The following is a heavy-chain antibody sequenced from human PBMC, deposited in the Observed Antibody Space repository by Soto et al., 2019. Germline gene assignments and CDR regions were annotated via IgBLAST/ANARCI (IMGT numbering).Heavy chain of an antibody. CDR1: GFTFSSYG. J-gene: IGHJ4*02. CDR3: ARVSRPVTTLSEGIDY. CDR2: IWYDGSNK. D-gene: IGHD4-4*01. V-gene: IGHV3-33*01. Sequence: QVQLVESGGGVVQPGRSLRLSCAASGFTFSSYGMHWVRQAPGKGLEWVAVIWYDGSNKYYADSVKGRFTISRDNSKNTLYLQMNSLRAEDTAVYYCARVSRPVTTLSEGIDYWGQGTLVTVSS.